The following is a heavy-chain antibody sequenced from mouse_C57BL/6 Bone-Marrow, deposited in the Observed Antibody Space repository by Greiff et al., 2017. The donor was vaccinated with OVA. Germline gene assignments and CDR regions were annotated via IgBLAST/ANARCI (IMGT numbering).Heavy chain of an antibody. J-gene: IGHJ3*01. D-gene: IGHD2-3*01. CDR3: ASSDGYWFAY. V-gene: IGHV1-7*01. CDR1: GYTFTSYW. CDR2: INPSTGYT. Sequence: VQLQQSGAELAKPGASVKMSCKASGYTFTSYWMHWVKQRPGQGLEWIGYINPSTGYTEYNQKFKDKATLTADKSSSTAYMQLSSLTSEDSAVYYCASSDGYWFAYWGQGTLVTVSA.